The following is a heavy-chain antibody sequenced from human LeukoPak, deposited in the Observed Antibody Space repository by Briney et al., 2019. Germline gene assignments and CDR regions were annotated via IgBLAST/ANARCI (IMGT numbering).Heavy chain of an antibody. CDR2: ISDDGSNR. D-gene: IGHD5-18*01. Sequence: GGSLSLSCTASGFTLSSFGMHWVRQAPGKGLEWVAVISDDGSNRYYADSVKGRFTISRDNSKNTLYLQMDSLRADDAAVYYCAKDADTATIIYWYFDLWGRGTLVTVSS. V-gene: IGHV3-30*18. CDR3: AKDADTATIIYWYFDL. CDR1: GFTLSSFG. J-gene: IGHJ2*01.